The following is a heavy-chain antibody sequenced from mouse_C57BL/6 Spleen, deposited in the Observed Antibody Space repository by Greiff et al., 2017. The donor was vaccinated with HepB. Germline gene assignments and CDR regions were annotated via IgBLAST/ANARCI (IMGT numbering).Heavy chain of an antibody. V-gene: IGHV5-17*01. J-gene: IGHJ2*01. D-gene: IGHD2-3*01. CDR3: ARWTIYDGYLYFDY. CDR2: ISSGSSTI. CDR1: GFTFSDYG. Sequence: EVQLVESGGGLVKPGGSLKLSCAASGFTFSDYGMHWVRQAPEKGLEWVAYISSGSSTIYYADTVKGRFTISRDNAKNTLFLQMTSLRSEDTAMYYCARWTIYDGYLYFDYWGQGTTLTVSS.